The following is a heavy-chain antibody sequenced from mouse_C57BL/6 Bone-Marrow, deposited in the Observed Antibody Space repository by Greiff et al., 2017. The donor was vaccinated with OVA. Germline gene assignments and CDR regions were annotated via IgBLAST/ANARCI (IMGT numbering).Heavy chain of an antibody. D-gene: IGHD1-1*01. Sequence: DVKLVESGGDLVKPGGSLKLSCAASGFTFSSYGMSWVRQTPDKRLEWVATISSGGSYTYYPDSVKGRFTISRDNAKNTLYLQMSRLKSEDTAMYYCARQSSSFDYWGQGTSVTVSS. CDR2: ISSGGSYT. J-gene: IGHJ4*01. CDR1: GFTFSSYG. CDR3: ARQSSSFDY. V-gene: IGHV5-6*02.